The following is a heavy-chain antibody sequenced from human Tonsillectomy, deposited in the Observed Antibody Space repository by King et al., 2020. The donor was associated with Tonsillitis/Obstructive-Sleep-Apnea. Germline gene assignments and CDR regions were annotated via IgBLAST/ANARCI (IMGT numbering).Heavy chain of an antibody. CDR1: GGTFSSYA. J-gene: IGHJ6*03. CDR3: ARAGDVIVPAAKRSHYDSMDV. CDR2: IIPIHAIA. D-gene: IGHD2-2*01. Sequence: QLVQSGAEVKKPGSSVKVSCKASGGTFSSYAINWVRQAPGQGLEWMGRIIPIHAIANYAQKFQGRVTITADKSTSTAYMDLSSLRSEDTAMYYCARAGDVIVPAAKRSHYDSMDVWGKGTTVTVSS. V-gene: IGHV1-69*04.